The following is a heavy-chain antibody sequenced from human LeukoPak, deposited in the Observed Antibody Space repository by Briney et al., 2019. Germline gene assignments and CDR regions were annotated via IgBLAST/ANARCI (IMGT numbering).Heavy chain of an antibody. V-gene: IGHV4-61*05. CDR1: GDSISSSSYY. CDR3: ARRVVVVTANDKSDAFDV. J-gene: IGHJ3*01. D-gene: IGHD2-21*02. CDR2: IYYSGST. Sequence: PSETLSLTCTVSGDSISSSSYYWGWIRQPPEKGLEWIGYIYYSGSTNYNPSLKSRVTISLDTSKNQFSLKLSSVTAADTAVYYCARRVVVVTANDKSDAFDVWGQGTVVTVSS.